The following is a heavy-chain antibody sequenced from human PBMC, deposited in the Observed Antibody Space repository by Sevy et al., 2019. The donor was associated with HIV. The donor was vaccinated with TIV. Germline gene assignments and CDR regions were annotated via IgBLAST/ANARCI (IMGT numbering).Heavy chain of an antibody. CDR2: ISGSGGST. V-gene: IGHV3-23*01. Sequence: GGSLRLSCAASGFTFSSYAMSWVRQAPGKGLEWVSAISGSGGSTYYADSVKGRFTISRDNSKNTMYLQMNSLRAEDTAVYYCAKGGRYCSSTGCYYYWGQGTLVTVSS. CDR3: AKGGRYCSSTGCYYY. D-gene: IGHD2-2*01. J-gene: IGHJ4*02. CDR1: GFTFSSYA.